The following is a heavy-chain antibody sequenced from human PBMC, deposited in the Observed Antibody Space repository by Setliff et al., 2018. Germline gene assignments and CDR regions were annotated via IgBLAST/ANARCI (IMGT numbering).Heavy chain of an antibody. CDR3: ARDGGGDSDAFDI. J-gene: IGHJ3*02. Sequence: ASVKVSCKASGGTFSSYAISWVRQAPGQGLEWMGRISPSSGATIYAQKFQGRVTMTSDTSISTAYMELGRLRSDDTAVYFCARDGGGDSDAFDIWGQGTMVTVSS. CDR1: GGTFSSYA. V-gene: IGHV1-2*06. CDR2: ISPSSGAT. D-gene: IGHD3-16*01.